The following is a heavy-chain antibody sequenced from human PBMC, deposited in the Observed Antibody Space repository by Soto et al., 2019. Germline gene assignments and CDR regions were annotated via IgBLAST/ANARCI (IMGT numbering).Heavy chain of an antibody. J-gene: IGHJ4*02. Sequence: ASVKVSCKASGYTFTGYYMHWVRQAPGQGLEWMGWINPNSGGTNYAQKFQGRVTMTRDTSISTAYMELSRLRSDDTAVYYCARRVGISSCWYLIDDWGQGTLVTVSS. CDR1: GYTFTGYY. D-gene: IGHD6-13*01. V-gene: IGHV1-2*02. CDR3: ARRVGISSCWYLIDD. CDR2: INPNSGGT.